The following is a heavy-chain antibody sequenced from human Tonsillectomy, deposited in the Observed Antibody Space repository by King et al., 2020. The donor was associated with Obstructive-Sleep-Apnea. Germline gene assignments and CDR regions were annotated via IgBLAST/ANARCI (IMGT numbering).Heavy chain of an antibody. J-gene: IGHJ5*02. CDR3: ARDLGMATINWFDP. CDR2: IIPIFVTA. D-gene: IGHD5-24*01. Sequence: QLVQSGAEVKKPGSSVKASCKASGGTFSSYAISWVRQAPGQGLEWMGGIIPIFVTANYAQKFQGRVTITAYESTSTAYMELSSLRSEDTAVYYCARDLGMATINWFDPWGQGTLVTVSS. CDR1: GGTFSSYA. V-gene: IGHV1-69*01.